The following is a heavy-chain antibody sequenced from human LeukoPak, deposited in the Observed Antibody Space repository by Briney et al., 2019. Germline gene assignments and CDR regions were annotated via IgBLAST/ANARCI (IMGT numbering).Heavy chain of an antibody. V-gene: IGHV1-24*01. CDR3: ATYMIPNPFGY. Sequence: ASEKVSCNVSGYTLTELSMPWVCHAPGKGLEWMGGFDPEDGETIYAQKFQGRVTMTDDPSTDTAYIELSSLRPQDTAVYYCATYMIPNPFGYWGQGPLVTVSS. D-gene: IGHD3-16*01. CDR1: GYTLTELS. CDR2: FDPEDGET. J-gene: IGHJ4*02.